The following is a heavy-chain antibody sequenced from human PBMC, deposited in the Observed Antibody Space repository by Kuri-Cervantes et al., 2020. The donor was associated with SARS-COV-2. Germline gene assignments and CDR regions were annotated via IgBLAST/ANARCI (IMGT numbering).Heavy chain of an antibody. V-gene: IGHV4-34*01. Sequence: ESLKISCAVYGGSFSGYYWSWIRQTPEMGLEWIGEINHSGSTNYNPSLKSRVTISVDTSKNQFSLKLSSVTAADTAVYYCARHVTITFGGAIIRDDAFDIWGQGTMVTVSS. CDR3: ARHVTITFGGAIIRDDAFDI. CDR1: GGSFSGYY. J-gene: IGHJ3*02. D-gene: IGHD3-16*02. CDR2: INHSGST.